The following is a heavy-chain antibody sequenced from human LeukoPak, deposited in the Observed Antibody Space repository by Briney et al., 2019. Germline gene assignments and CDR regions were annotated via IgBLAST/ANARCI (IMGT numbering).Heavy chain of an antibody. CDR3: ARGEATMIPHDI. V-gene: IGHV1-2*02. J-gene: IGHJ3*02. D-gene: IGHD3-22*01. Sequence: ASVKVSCKASGYTFTGYYMHWVRQAPGQGLEWMGWINPNSGGTNYAQKFQGRVTMTRDTSISTAYMELRSLRSDDTAVYYCARGEATMIPHDIWGQGTMVTVSP. CDR1: GYTFTGYY. CDR2: INPNSGGT.